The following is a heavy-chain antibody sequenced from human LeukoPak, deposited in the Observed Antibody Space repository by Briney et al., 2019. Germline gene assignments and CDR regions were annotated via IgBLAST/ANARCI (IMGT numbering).Heavy chain of an antibody. CDR2: ISWNSGRI. Sequence: PGGSLRLSCAASGFTFDGYAMHWVRHAPGKGLEWVSGISWNSGRIAYADSVKGRFTISRDNAKNSLYLQMNSLRAEDTALYYCAKGFSGYDSHFDYWGQGTLVTVSS. CDR1: GFTFDGYA. D-gene: IGHD5-12*01. CDR3: AKGFSGYDSHFDY. V-gene: IGHV3-9*01. J-gene: IGHJ4*02.